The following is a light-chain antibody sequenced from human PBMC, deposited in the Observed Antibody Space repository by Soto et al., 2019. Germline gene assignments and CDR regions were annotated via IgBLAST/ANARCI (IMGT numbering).Light chain of an antibody. CDR1: ESISRP. CDR3: QQDYSTLAT. Sequence: DIRMTQSPSSLSASVGDRVTITCRAAESISRPLNWYQQKPGRAPDLLIYAASTLQNGVPSRFTGSGSGTEFTLTITGLQLEDFATYYCQQDYSTLATCGQGTRREIK. CDR2: AAS. J-gene: IGKJ5*01. V-gene: IGKV1-39*01.